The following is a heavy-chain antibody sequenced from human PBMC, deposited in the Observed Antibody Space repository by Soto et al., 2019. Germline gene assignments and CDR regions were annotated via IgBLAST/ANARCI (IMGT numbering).Heavy chain of an antibody. J-gene: IGHJ5*02. V-gene: IGHV1-2*02. CDR3: ARAYYVLRLLLFDP. D-gene: IGHD3-3*01. CDR2: INPNSGGT. CDR1: GYPFTAYY. Sequence: ASVKVSCKTSGYPFTAYYMHWVRQAPGQGLEWMAWINPNSGGTNYAQKFQGRVTISVDTSKNQFSLKLSSVTAADTAVYYCARAYYVLRLLLFDPWGQGTLVTVSS.